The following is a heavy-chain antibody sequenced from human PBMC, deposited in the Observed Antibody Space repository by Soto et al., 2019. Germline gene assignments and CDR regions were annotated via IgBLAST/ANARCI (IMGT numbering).Heavy chain of an antibody. CDR2: ISAYNGNT. V-gene: IGHV1-18*01. CDR3: ASVRGYSYGLDY. CDR1: GYTFTSYG. D-gene: IGHD5-18*01. J-gene: IGHJ4*02. Sequence: ASVKVSCKASGYTFTSYGISWVRQAPGQGLEWMGWISAYNGNTNYAQKLQGRVTMTTDTSTSTVYMELSSLRSEDTAVYYCASVRGYSYGLDYWSQGTLVTVSS.